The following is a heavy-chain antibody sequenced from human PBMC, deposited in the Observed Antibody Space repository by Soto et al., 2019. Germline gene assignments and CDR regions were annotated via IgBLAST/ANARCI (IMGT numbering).Heavy chain of an antibody. V-gene: IGHV3-64*07. CDR1: GFTFSNYF. J-gene: IGHJ4*02. CDR2: INGDGGST. CDR3: ARGLFTWSNIATCYVY. Sequence: EVQLVESGGGLVQPGGSLRLSCAASGFTFSNYFMHWVRQAPGRGLEYVSTINGDGGSTYYADSLKGRCTISRDNSKNTVYLQMGSLRPEDMAVYYCARGLFTWSNIATCYVYWGQGTLVTVSS. D-gene: IGHD2-2*01.